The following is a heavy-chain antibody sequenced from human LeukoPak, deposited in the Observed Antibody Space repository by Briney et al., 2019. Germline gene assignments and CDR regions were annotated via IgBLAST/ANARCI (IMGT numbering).Heavy chain of an antibody. CDR3: AKDYLSSGYSYGYYYGMDV. CDR1: GFTFSSYA. D-gene: IGHD5-18*01. CDR2: IPYDGSDK. Sequence: GRSLRLSCAASGFTFSSYAIHWVRQAPGKGLEWVAVIPYDGSDKYYADSVKGRFTISRDNSKSTLSLQMNSLRAEDTALYYCAKDYLSSGYSYGYYYGMDVWGQGTTVTVSS. J-gene: IGHJ6*02. V-gene: IGHV3-30-3*01.